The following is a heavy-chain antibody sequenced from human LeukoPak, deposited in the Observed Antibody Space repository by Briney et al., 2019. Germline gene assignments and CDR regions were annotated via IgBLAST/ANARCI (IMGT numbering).Heavy chain of an antibody. Sequence: GRSLRLSCAASGFTFSSYGMHWVRQAPGKGLEWVAVISYDGSNKYYADSVKGRFTISRDNSKNTLYLQTNSLRAEDTAVYYCAKPQGTAMALDYWGQGTLVTVSS. J-gene: IGHJ4*02. CDR3: AKPQGTAMALDY. V-gene: IGHV3-30*18. CDR2: ISYDGSNK. D-gene: IGHD5-18*01. CDR1: GFTFSSYG.